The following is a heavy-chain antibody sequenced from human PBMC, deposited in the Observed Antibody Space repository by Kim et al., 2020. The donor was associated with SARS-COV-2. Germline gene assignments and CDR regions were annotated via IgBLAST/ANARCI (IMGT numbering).Heavy chain of an antibody. V-gene: IGHV3-33*01. CDR1: GFIFSSYG. D-gene: IGHD3-22*01. CDR3: AMDYDSSGFWAVDA. J-gene: IGHJ3*01. Sequence: GGSLRLSCAASGFIFSSYGINWVRQAPGEGLEWVALIWHDGSKKYYADSVKGRFTISRDNSKNTIYLQMDNVRVEDTAVYYCAMDYDSSGFWAVDAWGQGTMVTVSS. CDR2: IWHDGSKK.